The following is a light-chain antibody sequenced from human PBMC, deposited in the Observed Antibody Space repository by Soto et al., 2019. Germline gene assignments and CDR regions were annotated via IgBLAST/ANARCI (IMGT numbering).Light chain of an antibody. J-gene: IGLJ1*01. Sequence: QSVLTQPPSASGTPGQRVSISCSGSSSNIGTNFLDWYQQLPGTAPKLLIYSNNQRPSGVPARFSGSKSGTSASLAISGLQPEDEAEYYCAAWDDNLIAYVFGSGTKLTVL. CDR3: AAWDDNLIAYV. CDR1: SSNIGTNF. CDR2: SNN. V-gene: IGLV1-44*01.